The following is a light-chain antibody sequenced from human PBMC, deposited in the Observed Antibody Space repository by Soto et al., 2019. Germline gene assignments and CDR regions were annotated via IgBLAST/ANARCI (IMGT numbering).Light chain of an antibody. V-gene: IGKV1-17*01. CDR3: LQHNSFPFT. CDR1: HSSRNY. J-gene: IGKJ3*01. CDR2: AAS. Sequence: DLQMTQSPSSLSASVGDRVTITCRASHSSRNYLGWYQQKPGEAPKRLIYAASSLHGGVPSRFSGSGSGTEFTLTISSLQPEDFATYYCLQHNSFPFTFGPGPKVDIK.